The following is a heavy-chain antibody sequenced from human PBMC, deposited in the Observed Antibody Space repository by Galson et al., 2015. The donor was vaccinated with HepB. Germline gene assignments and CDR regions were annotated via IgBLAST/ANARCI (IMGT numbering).Heavy chain of an antibody. Sequence: SVKVSCKASGYTFTNYYIHWVRQAPGQGLEWMGRINPHSGGTDYAQKFQARLTMTRDTSISTAYMDLSRLKSDDTAIYYCARGEGRIVVVPGSRNPTDYWGQGTLITVSS. J-gene: IGHJ4*02. CDR2: INPHSGGT. V-gene: IGHV1-2*06. D-gene: IGHD2-2*01. CDR1: GYTFTNYY. CDR3: ARGEGRIVVVPGSRNPTDY.